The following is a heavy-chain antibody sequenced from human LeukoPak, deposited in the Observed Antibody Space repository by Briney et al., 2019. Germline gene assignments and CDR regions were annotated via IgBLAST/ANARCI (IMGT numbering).Heavy chain of an antibody. J-gene: IGHJ4*02. Sequence: SVKVSCKASGGTFSSYAISWVRQAPGQGLEWMGRIIPILGIANYAQKFQGRVTITADKSTSTAYMELSSLRSEDTAVYYCATGRDGYKRVNFDYWGQGTLVTVSS. CDR3: ATGRDGYKRVNFDY. V-gene: IGHV1-69*04. CDR2: IIPILGIA. CDR1: GGTFSSYA. D-gene: IGHD5-24*01.